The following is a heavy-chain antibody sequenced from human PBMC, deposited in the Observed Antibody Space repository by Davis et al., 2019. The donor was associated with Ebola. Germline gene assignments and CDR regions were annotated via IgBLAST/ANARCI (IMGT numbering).Heavy chain of an antibody. Sequence: MPSETLSLTCAVYGGSLSGYYWRWIRQSPGKGLEWIGEINHSGSTNYNPSLKSRVTISVDTSKNQFSLKLSSVTAADTAVYFCAKVGATPYGMDVWGQGTTVTVSS. CDR2: INHSGST. D-gene: IGHD1-26*01. J-gene: IGHJ6*02. CDR3: AKVGATPYGMDV. CDR1: GGSLSGYY. V-gene: IGHV4-34*01.